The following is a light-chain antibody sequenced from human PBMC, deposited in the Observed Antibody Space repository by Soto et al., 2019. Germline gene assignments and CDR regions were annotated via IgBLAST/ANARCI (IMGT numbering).Light chain of an antibody. Sequence: DINISQSPAALPASVGDTTTITCRESQSVRSYLNWYQQKPGKAPDLLIYTTTSLQSEVPSRFSGSGSETHFTLTITSLQPEDFATYFCQQTYSAPPWTFGPGTKVDI. J-gene: IGKJ1*01. CDR3: QQTYSAPPWT. CDR2: TTT. V-gene: IGKV1-39*01. CDR1: QSVRSY.